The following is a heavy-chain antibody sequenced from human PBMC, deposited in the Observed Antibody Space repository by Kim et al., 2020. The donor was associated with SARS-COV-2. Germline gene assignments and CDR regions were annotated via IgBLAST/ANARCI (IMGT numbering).Heavy chain of an antibody. Sequence: GGSLRLSCAASGFTFSTYGMYWVRQAPGKGLEWVAVIWYDGSEKYYADSVNGRVTISRDNSKNTLYLQMNSLRAEDTAVYYCARDTERWGHNWFDPWGQGTLVTVSS. CDR1: GFTFSTYG. CDR2: IWYDGSEK. D-gene: IGHD2-21*02. CDR3: ARDTERWGHNWFDP. V-gene: IGHV3-33*01. J-gene: IGHJ5*02.